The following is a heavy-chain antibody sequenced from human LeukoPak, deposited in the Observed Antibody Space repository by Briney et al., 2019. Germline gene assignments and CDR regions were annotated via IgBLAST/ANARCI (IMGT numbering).Heavy chain of an antibody. V-gene: IGHV3-7*01. D-gene: IGHD4-11*01. J-gene: IGHJ6*03. CDR1: EFTFSTYR. Sequence: SGGSLRLSCAASEFTFSTYRMTWVRQAPGKGLEWVANIKQDGSEKHYVDSVKGRFTISRDNARNSLYLQMSSLRAEDTAVYYCTRVEETATTAAIIRKYSYYYYYMDVWGKGNTVTVSS. CDR3: TRVEETATTAAIIRKYSYYYYYMDV. CDR2: IKQDGSEK.